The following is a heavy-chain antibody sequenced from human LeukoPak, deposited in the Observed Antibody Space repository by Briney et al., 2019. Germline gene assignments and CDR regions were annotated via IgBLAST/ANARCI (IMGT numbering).Heavy chain of an antibody. CDR2: MSYEGTNK. CDR3: AKEDYRDHTTGFDS. Sequence: PGRSLRLSCAASGFTFSDYGMHWVRQAPGKGLEWVAVMSYEGTNKYYADSVKGRFTISRDNSKNTLYLQMNGLTAEDTAMYYCAKEDYRDHTTGFDSWGQGTLVTVSS. D-gene: IGHD4-17*01. V-gene: IGHV3-30*18. J-gene: IGHJ5*01. CDR1: GFTFSDYG.